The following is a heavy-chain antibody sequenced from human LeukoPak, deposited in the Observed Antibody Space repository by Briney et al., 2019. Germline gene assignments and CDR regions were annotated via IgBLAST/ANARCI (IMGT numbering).Heavy chain of an antibody. CDR2: ISTYNDNT. CDR1: GYTFTSSG. D-gene: IGHD3-10*01. Sequence: ASVKVSCKASGYTFTSSGISWVRQAPGQGLEWMGWISTYNDNTNYAQKLQGRVTMTTDTSTSTDYMELRSLRSDDTAVYYCARGGFGEPFDYWGQGTLVTVSS. CDR3: ARGGFGEPFDY. V-gene: IGHV1-18*01. J-gene: IGHJ4*02.